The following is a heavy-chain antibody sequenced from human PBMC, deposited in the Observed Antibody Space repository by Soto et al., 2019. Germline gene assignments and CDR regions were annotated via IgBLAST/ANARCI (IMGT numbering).Heavy chain of an antibody. CDR1: GFTFSNFA. CDR3: AKGRVVGVTTCPDF. V-gene: IGHV3-23*01. J-gene: IGHJ4*02. CDR2: INGNGRSK. D-gene: IGHD1-26*01. Sequence: EVQLLESGGGLVQPGGSLRLSCAASGFTFSNFAMSWYRQATGKGLEWVSVINGNGRSKYHADSVQGRFTISRDNSKNALYLQMNSLRAGDTALYYCAKGRVVGVTTCPDFGGQGTLLTVSS.